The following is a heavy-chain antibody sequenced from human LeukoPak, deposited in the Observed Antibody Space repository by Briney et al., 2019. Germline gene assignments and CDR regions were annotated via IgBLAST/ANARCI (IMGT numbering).Heavy chain of an antibody. J-gene: IGHJ4*02. Sequence: SETLSLTCTVSGASITNYYWSWIRQPPGKGLEWIGYISHTGITNYNPSLEGRVIISADTSRNQFSLKLTSMTAADTAVYYCARFRSAADHPDSWGQGTLVTVSS. CDR3: ARFRSAADHPDS. CDR2: ISHTGIT. V-gene: IGHV4-59*01. CDR1: GASITNYY. D-gene: IGHD1-14*01.